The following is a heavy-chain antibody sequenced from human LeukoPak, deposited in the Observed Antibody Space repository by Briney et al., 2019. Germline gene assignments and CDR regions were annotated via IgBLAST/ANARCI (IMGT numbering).Heavy chain of an antibody. Sequence: GASVKVSCKVSGYTLTELSMHWVRQAPGKGLEWMGGLDPEDGETIYAQKFQGRVTMTEDTSTDTAYMELSSLRSEDTAVYYCATKNHDFYYYGSSGPSWGFDYWGQGTLVTVSS. CDR3: ATKNHDFYYYGSSGPSWGFDY. V-gene: IGHV1-24*01. D-gene: IGHD3-22*01. J-gene: IGHJ4*02. CDR2: LDPEDGET. CDR1: GYTLTELS.